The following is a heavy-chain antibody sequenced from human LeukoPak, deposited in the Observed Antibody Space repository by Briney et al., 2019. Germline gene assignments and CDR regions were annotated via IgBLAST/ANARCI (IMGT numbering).Heavy chain of an antibody. CDR3: ARVVRIVVPAAIPGAEDYGMDV. Sequence: PSETLSLTCTASGGSLSGYLWSWIRQPPGKGLEWIGEINHSGSTNYNPSLKSRVTISVDTSKNQFSLKLSSVTAADTAVYYCARVVRIVVPAAIPGAEDYGMDVWGQGTTVTVSS. V-gene: IGHV4-34*01. D-gene: IGHD2-2*02. CDR2: INHSGST. J-gene: IGHJ6*02. CDR1: GGSLSGYL.